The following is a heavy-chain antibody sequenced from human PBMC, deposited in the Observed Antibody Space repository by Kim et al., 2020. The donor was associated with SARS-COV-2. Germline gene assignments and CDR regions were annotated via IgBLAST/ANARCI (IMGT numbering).Heavy chain of an antibody. CDR1: GFTFSSYG. CDR3: AKASYDSSGFDY. V-gene: IGHV3-30*18. J-gene: IGHJ4*02. CDR2: ISYDGSNK. D-gene: IGHD3-22*01. Sequence: GGSLRLSCAASGFTFSSYGMHWVRQAPGKGLEWVAVISYDGSNKYYADSVKGRFTISRDNSKNTLYLQMNSLRAEDTAVYYCAKASYDSSGFDYWGQGTL.